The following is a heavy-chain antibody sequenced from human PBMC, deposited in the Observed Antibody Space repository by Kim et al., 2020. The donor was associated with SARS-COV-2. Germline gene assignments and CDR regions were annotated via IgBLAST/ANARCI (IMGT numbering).Heavy chain of an antibody. J-gene: IGHJ5*02. D-gene: IGHD1-26*01. Sequence: TGYAQKFQGRVTMTRNTSISTAYMELSSLRSEDTAVYYCASGSYDSWFDPWGQGTLVTVSS. CDR3: ASGSYDSWFDP. V-gene: IGHV1-8*01. CDR2: T.